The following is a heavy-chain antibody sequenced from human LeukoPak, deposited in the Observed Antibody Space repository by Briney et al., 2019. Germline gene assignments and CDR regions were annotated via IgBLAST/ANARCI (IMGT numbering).Heavy chain of an antibody. Sequence: PGGSLRLSCAASGFTFSSYAMHWVRQAPGKGLEWVAVISYDGSNKYYADSVKGRFTISRDNSKNTLYLQMNSLRAEDTAVYYCAREERGGTTVTTRDAFDIWGQGTMVTVSP. CDR1: GFTFSSYA. CDR3: AREERGGTTVTTRDAFDI. D-gene: IGHD4-17*01. J-gene: IGHJ3*02. CDR2: ISYDGSNK. V-gene: IGHV3-30-3*01.